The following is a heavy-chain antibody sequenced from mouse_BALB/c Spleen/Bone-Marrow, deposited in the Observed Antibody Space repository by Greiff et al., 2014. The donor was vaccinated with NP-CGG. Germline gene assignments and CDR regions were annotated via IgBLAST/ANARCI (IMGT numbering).Heavy chain of an antibody. CDR3: GGVTVPAWFAY. J-gene: IGHJ3*01. Sequence: EVILVESGGGLVQPKGSLKLSCAASGFTFNTYAVNWVRQAPGKGLEWVARIRIKNNNYATYYADSVKDRFTISRNDSQSMLYLQRNNLKTEDTAMYFCGGVTVPAWFAYWGQGTLVTVSS. D-gene: IGHD1-1*01. CDR2: IRIKNNNYAT. CDR1: GFTFNTYA. V-gene: IGHV10-1*02.